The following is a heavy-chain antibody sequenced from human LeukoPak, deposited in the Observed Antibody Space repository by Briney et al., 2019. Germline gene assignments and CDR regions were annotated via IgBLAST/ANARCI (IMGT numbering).Heavy chain of an antibody. J-gene: IGHJ4*02. CDR1: GGSFSGYF. D-gene: IGHD3-9*01. V-gene: IGHV4-34*01. Sequence: SETLSLTCAVYGGSFSGYFWSWIRQPPGKGREWIGEINDSGGTNYNSSLNSRVSISVDTSNSQFSLKLSSVTAADTAVYYCARGPGILTGYSPLDYWGQGNLVTVSS. CDR3: ARGPGILTGYSPLDY. CDR2: INDSGGT.